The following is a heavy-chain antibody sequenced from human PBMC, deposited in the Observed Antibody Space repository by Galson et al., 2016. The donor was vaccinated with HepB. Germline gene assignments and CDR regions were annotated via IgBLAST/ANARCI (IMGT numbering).Heavy chain of an antibody. J-gene: IGHJ4*02. CDR2: ISAYNGDT. Sequence: SVKVSCKASGYTFTSFGISWVRQAPGQGLEWMGWISAYNGDTSYAQKFQGRVTMTTDISTSTADMELRSLRSDDTAVYYCARDLGSIPTTIFFDYRGQGTLVTVSS. CDR3: ARDLGSIPTTIFFDY. CDR1: GYTFTSFG. D-gene: IGHD2-2*02. V-gene: IGHV1-18*01.